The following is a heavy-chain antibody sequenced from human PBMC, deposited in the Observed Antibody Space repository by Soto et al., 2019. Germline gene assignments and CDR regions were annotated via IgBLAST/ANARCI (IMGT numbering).Heavy chain of an antibody. Sequence: QVQLVESGGGVVQPGRSLRLSCAASGFTFSSYGMHWVRQAPGKGLEWVAVISYDGSNKYYADSVKGRFTISRDNSKNRRYLQLNSLRAEEKAAYYCAKGSLAAAAVIYYFDYWGRGTLVTVSS. D-gene: IGHD6-13*01. CDR1: GFTFSSYG. CDR2: ISYDGSNK. J-gene: IGHJ4*02. CDR3: AKGSLAAAAVIYYFDY. V-gene: IGHV3-30*18.